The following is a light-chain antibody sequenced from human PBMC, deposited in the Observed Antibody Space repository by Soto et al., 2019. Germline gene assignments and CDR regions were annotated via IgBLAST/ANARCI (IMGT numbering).Light chain of an antibody. CDR2: GAS. CDR1: QTVSSY. Sequence: ENVLTQSPGTLSLSPGERATLSCRASQTVSSYLTWYQQRPGQAPRLLIYGASKRATGIPDRFSGSGSGTDFTLTISRLEPVDFALYYCQQYGTSPIIFGQGTRLEIK. J-gene: IGKJ5*01. CDR3: QQYGTSPII. V-gene: IGKV3-20*01.